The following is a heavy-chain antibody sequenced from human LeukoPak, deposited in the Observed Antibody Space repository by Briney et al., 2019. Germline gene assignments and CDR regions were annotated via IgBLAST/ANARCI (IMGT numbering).Heavy chain of an antibody. D-gene: IGHD6-13*01. V-gene: IGHV4-38-2*02. CDR3: ARAYSSSWYFNWFDP. CDR1: GYSISSGYY. Sequence: PSETLSLTCTVSGYSISSGYYWGWIRQPPGQGLEWIGSIYHSGSVYYNPSLKSRVTILVDTSKNQFSVKLRSVTAADTAVYYCARAYSSSWYFNWFDPWGQGTLVTVSS. J-gene: IGHJ5*02. CDR2: IYHSGSV.